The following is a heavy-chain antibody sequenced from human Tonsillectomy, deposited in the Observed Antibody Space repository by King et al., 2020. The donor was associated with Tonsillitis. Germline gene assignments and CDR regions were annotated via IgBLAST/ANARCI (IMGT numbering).Heavy chain of an antibody. CDR1: GGTFSSFA. J-gene: IGHJ4*02. CDR3: AREDVAGGDY. V-gene: IGHV1-69*01. Sequence: QLVQSGAEVKKPGSSVKVSCKSSGGTFSSFAISWVRQAPGQGLEWMGVIIPSFGTENYAQKFQGRLTITADESTRTAYMELSSLRSEDTAVYDCAREDVAGGDYWGQGTLVTVSS. D-gene: IGHD6-19*01. CDR2: IIPSFGTE.